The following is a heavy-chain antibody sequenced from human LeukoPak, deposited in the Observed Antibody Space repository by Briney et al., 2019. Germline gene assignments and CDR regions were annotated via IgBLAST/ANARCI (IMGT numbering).Heavy chain of an antibody. D-gene: IGHD3-22*01. J-gene: IGHJ4*02. V-gene: IGHV1-18*04. CDR2: ISAYNGNT. Sequence: GASVKVSCKASGYTFTGYYMHWVRQAPGQGLEWMGWISAYNGNTNYAQKLQGRVTMTTDTSTSTAYMELRSLRSDDTAVYYCARASEAIAVVAEFDYWGQGTLVTVSS. CDR1: GYTFTGYY. CDR3: ARASEAIAVVAEFDY.